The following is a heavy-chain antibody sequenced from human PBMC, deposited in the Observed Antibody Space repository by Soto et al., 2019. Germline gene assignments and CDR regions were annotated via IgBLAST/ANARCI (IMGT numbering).Heavy chain of an antibody. CDR1: GFTFSRYW. D-gene: IGHD4-17*01. CDR2: IKQDGSEK. J-gene: IGHJ6*03. V-gene: IGHV3-7*01. CDR3: ARVPGDYEYYYYMDV. Sequence: GSLRLSCAASGFTFSRYWMTWVRQAPGKGLEWVANIKQDGSEKYYVDSVKGRFTISRDNAKNSLYLQMNSLRAEDTAVYYCARVPGDYEYYYYMDVWGKGTTVTVSS.